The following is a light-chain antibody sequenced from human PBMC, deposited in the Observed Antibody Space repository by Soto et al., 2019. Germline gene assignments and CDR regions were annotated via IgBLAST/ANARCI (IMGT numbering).Light chain of an antibody. J-gene: IGKJ4*01. CDR3: QQYDSYPAT. CDR2: AAS. Sequence: DIQMTQSPSSLSASVGDTVTITCRASQGINNFLAWFQQKPGQAPRSLIYAASSLQSGVPSRFRGSGSETDFTLTSSSLQHEDLAIYYCQQYDSYPATFGGGTKVEIK. V-gene: IGKV1-16*01. CDR1: QGINNF.